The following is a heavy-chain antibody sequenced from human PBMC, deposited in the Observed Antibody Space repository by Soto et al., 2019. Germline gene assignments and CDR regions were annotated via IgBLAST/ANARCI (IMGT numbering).Heavy chain of an antibody. D-gene: IGHD1-26*01. J-gene: IGHJ5*02. Sequence: SETLSLTCTVSGGSISSYYWSWIRQPAGKGLEWSGRIYTSGSTHYNPSLKSRVTMSVDTSKDQFSLKLSSVTAADTAVYYCARDQLRGATYPWGQGTLVTVSS. CDR1: GGSISSYY. CDR3: ARDQLRGATYP. CDR2: IYTSGST. V-gene: IGHV4-4*07.